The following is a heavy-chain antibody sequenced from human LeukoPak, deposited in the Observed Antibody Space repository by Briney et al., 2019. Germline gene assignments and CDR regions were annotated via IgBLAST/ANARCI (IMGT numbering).Heavy chain of an antibody. D-gene: IGHD6-13*01. V-gene: IGHV1-69*13. CDR1: AGTFSSYA. Sequence: ASVKVSCKASAGTFSSYAISWVRQAPGQGLEWMGGIIPIFGTANYAQKFQGRVMITADESTSTAYMELSSLRAEDTAVYYCAREAYSYYFDYWGQGTLVTVSS. CDR2: IIPIFGTA. CDR3: AREAYSYYFDY. J-gene: IGHJ4*02.